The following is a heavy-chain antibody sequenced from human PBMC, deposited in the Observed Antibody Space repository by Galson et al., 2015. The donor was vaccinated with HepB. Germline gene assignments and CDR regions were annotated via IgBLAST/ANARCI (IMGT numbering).Heavy chain of an antibody. Sequence: PALVKPTQTLTLTCTFSGFSLSTSGVGVGWIRQPPGKALEWLALIYWDDDKRYSPSLKSRLTITKDTSKNQVVLTMTNMDPVDTATYYCAHRAKVKDCSGGSCYSGEFDYWGQGTLVTVSS. V-gene: IGHV2-5*02. CDR2: IYWDDDK. CDR3: AHRAKVKDCSGGSCYSGEFDY. J-gene: IGHJ4*02. D-gene: IGHD2-15*01. CDR1: GFSLSTSGVG.